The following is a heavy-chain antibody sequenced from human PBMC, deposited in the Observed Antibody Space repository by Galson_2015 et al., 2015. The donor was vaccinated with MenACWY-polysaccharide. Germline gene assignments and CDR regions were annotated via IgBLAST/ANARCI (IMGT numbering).Heavy chain of an antibody. CDR3: AKDHSPARIEAVFDY. Sequence: SLRLSCAASGFTFDDYAMHWVRQAPGKGLEWVSGISWNSGSIGYADSVKGRFTISRDNAKNSLYLQMNSLRAEDTALYYCAKDHSPARIEAVFDYWGQGTLVTVSS. V-gene: IGHV3-9*01. J-gene: IGHJ4*02. CDR1: GFTFDDYA. D-gene: IGHD2-21*01. CDR2: ISWNSGSI.